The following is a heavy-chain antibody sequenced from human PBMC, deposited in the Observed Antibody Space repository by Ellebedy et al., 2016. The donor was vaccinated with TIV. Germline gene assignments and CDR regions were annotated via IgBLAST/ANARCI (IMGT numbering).Heavy chain of an antibody. CDR1: GYTFTSYD. Sequence: AASVKVSCKASGYTFTSYDINWVRQATGQGLEWMGWMNPNSGNTGYAQKFQGRVTMTRNTSISTAYMELSSLRSEDTAVYYCATGPNYYGSGSYPTDYWGQGTLVTVSS. CDR3: ATGPNYYGSGSYPTDY. V-gene: IGHV1-8*01. J-gene: IGHJ4*02. D-gene: IGHD3-10*01. CDR2: MNPNSGNT.